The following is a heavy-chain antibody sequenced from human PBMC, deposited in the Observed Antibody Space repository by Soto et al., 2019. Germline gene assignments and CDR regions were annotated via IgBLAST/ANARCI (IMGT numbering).Heavy chain of an antibody. CDR2: ISYDGSNK. CDR3: AKVLRGGNPLRQVYYYYGMHV. CDR1: GWTLSGYG. D-gene: IGHD2-15*01. J-gene: IGHJ6*01. Sequence: GRAVRLGCTGSGWTLSGYGIPLVRLAPRKGMEWVAVISYDGSNKYYADSVKGRFTISRDNPKNTMYMKMNSMRAEDTAVYYCAKVLRGGNPLRQVYYYYGMHVWG. V-gene: IGHV3-30*18.